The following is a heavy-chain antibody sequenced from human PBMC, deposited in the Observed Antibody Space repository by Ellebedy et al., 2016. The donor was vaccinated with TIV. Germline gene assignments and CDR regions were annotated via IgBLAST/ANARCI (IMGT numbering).Heavy chain of an antibody. J-gene: IGHJ3*02. CDR1: GYTFTSYG. CDR3: ARVEAMDYYDSSGYYDI. V-gene: IGHV1-18*01. D-gene: IGHD3-22*01. Sequence: AASVRVSCKASGYTFTSYGISWVRQAPGQGLEWMGWISAYNGNTNYAQKLQGRVTMTTDTSTSTAYMELRSLRSDDTAVYYCARVEAMDYYDSSGYYDIWGQGTMVTVSS. CDR2: ISAYNGNT.